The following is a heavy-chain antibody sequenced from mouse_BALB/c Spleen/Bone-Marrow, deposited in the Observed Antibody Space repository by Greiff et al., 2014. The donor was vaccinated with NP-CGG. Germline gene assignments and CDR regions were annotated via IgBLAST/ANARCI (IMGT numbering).Heavy chain of an antibody. D-gene: IGHD1-1*01. V-gene: IGHV14-3*02. J-gene: IGHJ3*01. Sequence: LVESGAELVKPGASVELSRTASGFNIKDTYMHWVKQRPEQGLEWIGRIDPANGNTKYDPKFQGKATITADTSSNTAYLQLSSLTSEDTAVYYCASYYYGSSSFAYWGQGTLVTVSA. CDR2: IDPANGNT. CDR1: GFNIKDTY. CDR3: ASYYYGSSSFAY.